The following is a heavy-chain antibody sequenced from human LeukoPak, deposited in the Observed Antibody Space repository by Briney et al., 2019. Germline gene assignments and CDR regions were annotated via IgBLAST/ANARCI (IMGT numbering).Heavy chain of an antibody. CDR2: IYHSGST. CDR3: ARDTPYCSGGSCSFLPDAFDI. J-gene: IGHJ3*02. V-gene: IGHV4-38-2*02. Sequence: SETLSLTCAVSGYSISSGYYWGWIRQPPGKGLEWIGSIYHSGSTYYNPSLKSRVTISVDTSKNQFSLKLSSVTAADTAVYYCARDTPYCSGGSCSFLPDAFDIWGQGTMVTVSS. D-gene: IGHD2-15*01. CDR1: GYSISSGYY.